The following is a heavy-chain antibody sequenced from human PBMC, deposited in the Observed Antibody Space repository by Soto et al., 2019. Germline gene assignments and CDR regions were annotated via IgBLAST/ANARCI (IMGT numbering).Heavy chain of an antibody. CDR2: INHSGST. CDR3: ARSGYDYIWGSYRSSGAFDI. Sequence: SETLSLTCAVYGGSFSGYYWSWIRQPPGKGLEWIGEINHSGSTNYNPSLKSRVIISVDTSKNQFSLKLSSVTAADTAVYYCARSGYDYIWGSYRSSGAFDIWGQGTMVTVSS. CDR1: GGSFSGYY. V-gene: IGHV4-34*01. D-gene: IGHD3-16*02. J-gene: IGHJ3*02.